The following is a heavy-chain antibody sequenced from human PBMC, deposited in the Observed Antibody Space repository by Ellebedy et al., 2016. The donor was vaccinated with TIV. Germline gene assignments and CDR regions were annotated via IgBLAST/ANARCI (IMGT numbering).Heavy chain of an antibody. J-gene: IGHJ4*02. CDR3: AKGNGDYSFAD. CDR1: GFTFSSYA. D-gene: IGHD4-17*01. Sequence: GESLKISCAASGFTFSSYAMSWVRQAPGKGLEWVSSFSGSGDSTYYADSVKGRFTISRDNSKNTMDLQMNSLRDDDTAVYYCAKGNGDYSFADWGQGTLVIVSS. V-gene: IGHV3-23*01. CDR2: FSGSGDST.